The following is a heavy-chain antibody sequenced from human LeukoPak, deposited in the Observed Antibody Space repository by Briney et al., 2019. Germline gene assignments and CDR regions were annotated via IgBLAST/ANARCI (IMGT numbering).Heavy chain of an antibody. CDR3: ARSPTGFGELDDAFDI. J-gene: IGHJ3*02. D-gene: IGHD3-10*01. Sequence: PSETLSLTCTVSGGSISSSSCYWGWIRQPPGKGLEWIGSIYYSGSTYYNPSLKSRVTISVDTSKNQFSLKLSSVTAADTAVYYCARSPTGFGELDDAFDIWGQGTMVTVSS. CDR1: GGSISSSSCY. V-gene: IGHV4-39*07. CDR2: IYYSGST.